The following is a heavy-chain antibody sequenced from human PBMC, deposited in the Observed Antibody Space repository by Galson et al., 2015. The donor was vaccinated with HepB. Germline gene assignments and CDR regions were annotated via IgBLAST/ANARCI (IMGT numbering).Heavy chain of an antibody. CDR3: AKDAPWGTYCSSTSCYGLDY. V-gene: IGHV3-23*01. CDR1: GFTFSNYA. CDR2: ISGSGGST. J-gene: IGHJ4*02. D-gene: IGHD2-2*01. Sequence: SLRLSCAVSGFTFSNYAMSWVRQAPGKGLEWVSSISGSGGSTYYADSVKGRFTISRDNSKNTLYLQMNSLRAEDTAVYYCAKDAPWGTYCSSTSCYGLDYWGQGTLVTVSS.